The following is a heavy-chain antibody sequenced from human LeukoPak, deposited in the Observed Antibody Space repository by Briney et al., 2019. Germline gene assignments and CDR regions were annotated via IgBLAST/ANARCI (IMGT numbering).Heavy chain of an antibody. CDR3: AGALLWFGESQPSVYY. D-gene: IGHD3-10*01. Sequence: SETPSLTCAVYGGSFSGYYWSWIRQPPGKGLEWIGEINHSGSTNYNPSLKSRVTISVDTSKNQFSLKLSSVTAADTAVYYCAGALLWFGESQPSVYYWGQGTLVTVSS. CDR1: GGSFSGYY. CDR2: INHSGST. V-gene: IGHV4-34*01. J-gene: IGHJ4*02.